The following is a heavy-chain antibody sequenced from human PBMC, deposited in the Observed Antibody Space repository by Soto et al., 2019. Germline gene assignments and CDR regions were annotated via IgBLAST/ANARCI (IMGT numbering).Heavy chain of an antibody. CDR3: ARDRTWVVPAAIYWFDP. D-gene: IGHD2-2*02. CDR2: IIPILGIA. J-gene: IGHJ5*02. V-gene: IGHV1-69*04. CDR1: GGTFSSYT. Sequence: GASVKVSCKASGGTFSSYTISWVRQAPGQGLEWMGRIIPILGIANYAQKFQGRVTITADKSTSTAYMELSSLRSEDTAVYYCARDRTWVVPAAIYWFDPWGQGTLVTVSS.